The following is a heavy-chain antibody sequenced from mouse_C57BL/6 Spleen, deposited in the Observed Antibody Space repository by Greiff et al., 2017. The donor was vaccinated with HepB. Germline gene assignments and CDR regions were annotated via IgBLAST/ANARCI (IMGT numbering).Heavy chain of an antibody. Sequence: VQLKESGPELVKPGASVKISCKASGYSFTGYYMHWVKQSHGNILDWIGYIYPYNGVSSYNQKFKGNATLTVDKSSSTAYMELRSLTSEDSAVYYCAPSTMVTEFAYWGQGTLVTVSA. J-gene: IGHJ3*01. CDR3: APSTMVTEFAY. CDR1: GYSFTGYY. CDR2: IYPYNGVS. D-gene: IGHD2-2*01. V-gene: IGHV1-31*01.